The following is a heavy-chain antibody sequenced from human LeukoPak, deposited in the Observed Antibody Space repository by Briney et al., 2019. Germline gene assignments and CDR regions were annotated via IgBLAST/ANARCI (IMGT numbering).Heavy chain of an antibody. Sequence: SVRVSCKASGGTFSSYAISWVRQAPGQGLEWMGGIIPIFGTANYAQKFQGRVTITADESTGTAYMELSSLRFEDTAVYYCATTPRVTIFGVVIWWFDPWGQGTLVTVTS. CDR1: GGTFSSYA. V-gene: IGHV1-69*13. D-gene: IGHD3-3*01. J-gene: IGHJ5*02. CDR2: IIPIFGTA. CDR3: ATTPRVTIFGVVIWWFDP.